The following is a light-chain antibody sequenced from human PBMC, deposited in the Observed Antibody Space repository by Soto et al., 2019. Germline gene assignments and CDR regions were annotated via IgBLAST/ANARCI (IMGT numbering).Light chain of an antibody. V-gene: IGLV1-40*01. Sequence: QSVLTQPPSVSGAPGQRVTNPCTGSSSNIGAGYDVHWYQQLPGTAPKLLIFNNNNRPSGVPDRFSGSKSATSASLAITGLQAEDEADYYCQSYDSSLRGVLFGGGTKLTVL. CDR3: QSYDSSLRGVL. CDR1: SSNIGAGYD. CDR2: NNN. J-gene: IGLJ2*01.